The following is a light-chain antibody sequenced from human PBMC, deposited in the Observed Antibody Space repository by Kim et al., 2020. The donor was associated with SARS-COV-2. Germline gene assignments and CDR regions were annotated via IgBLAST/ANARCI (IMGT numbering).Light chain of an antibody. V-gene: IGLV1-51*01. J-gene: IGLJ3*02. CDR2: DNN. CDR1: NSNIGNNY. Sequence: GQKVTISCSGSNSNIGNNYVSWHQQLPGTAPKVLIYDNNARPSGIPDRFSGSKSGTSATLVITGLQTGDEADYYCATWDSSLRAVVFGGGTQLTVL. CDR3: ATWDSSLRAVV.